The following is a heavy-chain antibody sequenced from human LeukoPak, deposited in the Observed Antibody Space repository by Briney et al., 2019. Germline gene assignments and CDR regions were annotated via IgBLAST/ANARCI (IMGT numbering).Heavy chain of an antibody. CDR2: ISYDGSNK. CDR1: GFTFSSYA. D-gene: IGHD3-10*01. J-gene: IGHJ4*02. CDR3: ARDLEGYYYGSGGFDY. Sequence: GGSLRLSCAASGFTFSSYAMHWVRQAPGKGLEWVAVISYDGSNKYYADSVKGRFTISRDNSKNTLYLQMNSLRAEDTAVYYCARDLEGYYYGSGGFDYRGQGTLVTVSS. V-gene: IGHV3-30*01.